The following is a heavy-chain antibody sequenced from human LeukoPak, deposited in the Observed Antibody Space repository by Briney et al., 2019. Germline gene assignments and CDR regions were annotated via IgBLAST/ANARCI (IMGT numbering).Heavy chain of an antibody. D-gene: IGHD6-19*01. CDR3: TRDAEDRSGWYLDY. CDR1: GFNFGDYA. J-gene: IGHJ4*02. Sequence: PGGSLRLSCTASGFNFGDYAMSWVRQAPGKGLEWVGFIRSKAYGGTTQYAASVKGRFTISRDDSKSIAYLQMNSLNTEDTAVYYCTRDAEDRSGWYLDYWGQGTLVTVSS. V-gene: IGHV3-49*04. CDR2: IRSKAYGGTT.